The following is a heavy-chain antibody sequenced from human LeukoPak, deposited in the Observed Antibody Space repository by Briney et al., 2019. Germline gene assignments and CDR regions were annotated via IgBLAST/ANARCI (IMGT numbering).Heavy chain of an antibody. V-gene: IGHV3-11*01. CDR2: ISSSGSTI. CDR1: GFTFSNYA. CDR3: ARDQGSSWYLYYFDY. Sequence: SGGSLRLSCAASGFTFSNYAMTWVRQAPGKGLEWVSYISSSGSTIYYADSVKGRFTISRDNAKNSLYLQMNSLRAEDTAVYYCARDQGSSWYLYYFDYWGQGTLVTVSS. D-gene: IGHD6-13*01. J-gene: IGHJ4*02.